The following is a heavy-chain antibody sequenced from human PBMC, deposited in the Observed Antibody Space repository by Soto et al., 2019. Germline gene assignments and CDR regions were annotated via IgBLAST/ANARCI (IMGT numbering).Heavy chain of an antibody. CDR3: ARAVWIFGVVILGSYGMDV. CDR2: ISAYNGNT. D-gene: IGHD3-3*01. J-gene: IGHJ6*02. V-gene: IGHV1-18*04. CDR1: GYTFTSYG. Sequence: GASVKVSCKASGYTFTSYGISWVRQAPGQGLEWMGWISAYNGNTNYAQKLQGRVTMTTDTSPSTAYMELRSLRSDDTAVYYCARAVWIFGVVILGSYGMDVWGQGTTVTVSS.